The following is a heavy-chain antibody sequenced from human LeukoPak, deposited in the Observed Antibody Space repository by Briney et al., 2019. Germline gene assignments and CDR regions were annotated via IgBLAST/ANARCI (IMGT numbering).Heavy chain of an antibody. Sequence: ASVKISCKASGYTFTGYYMHWVRQAPGQGLEWMGWINPNSGGTNYAQKFQGRVTMTRDTSISTAYMELSRLRSDDTAVYYCAREYLLPRAVAGNCGGYWGQGTLVTVSS. V-gene: IGHV1-2*02. CDR1: GYTFTGYY. CDR3: AREYLLPRAVAGNCGGY. J-gene: IGHJ4*02. CDR2: INPNSGGT. D-gene: IGHD6-19*01.